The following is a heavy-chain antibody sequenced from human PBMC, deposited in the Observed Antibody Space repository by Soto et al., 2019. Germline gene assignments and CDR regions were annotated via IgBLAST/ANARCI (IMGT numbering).Heavy chain of an antibody. Sequence: SETLSLTCTVSGGSISSGGYYWSWTRQHPGKGLEWIGYIYYSGSTYYNPSLKSRVTISVDTSKNQFSLKLSSVTAADTAVYYCARLTYYYDSSGHYNWFDPWGQGTLVTVSS. CDR2: IYYSGST. D-gene: IGHD3-22*01. V-gene: IGHV4-31*03. CDR1: GGSISSGGYY. CDR3: ARLTYYYDSSGHYNWFDP. J-gene: IGHJ5*02.